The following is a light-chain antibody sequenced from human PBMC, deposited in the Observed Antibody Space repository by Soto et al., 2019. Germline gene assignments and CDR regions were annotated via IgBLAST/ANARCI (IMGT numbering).Light chain of an antibody. J-gene: IGLJ1*01. CDR1: SSDVGGYNY. CDR3: SSYTSGSTLYV. CDR2: EVS. V-gene: IGLV2-14*01. Sequence: QSALTQPSSASGSPGQSITISCTGTSSDVGGYNYVSWYQQHPGKDPKLMIYEVSNRPSGVSNRFSGSKSGNTASLTISGLQAEDEADHSCSSYTSGSTLYVFGSGTKVTVL.